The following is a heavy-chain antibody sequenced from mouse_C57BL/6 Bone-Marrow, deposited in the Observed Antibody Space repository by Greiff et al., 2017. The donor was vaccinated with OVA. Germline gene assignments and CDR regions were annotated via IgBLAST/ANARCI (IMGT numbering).Heavy chain of an antibody. CDR2: SRNKANDYTT. CDR1: GFTFSDFY. D-gene: IGHD1-1*01. J-gene: IGHJ1*03. Sequence: EVHLVESGGGLVQSGRSLRLSCATSGFTFSDFYMEWVRQAPGKGLEWIAASRNKANDYTTEYSASVKGRFIVSRDTSQSILYLQMNALRAEDTAIYYCARDAENGFTGYFDVWGTGTTVTVSS. V-gene: IGHV7-1*01. CDR3: ARDAENGFTGYFDV.